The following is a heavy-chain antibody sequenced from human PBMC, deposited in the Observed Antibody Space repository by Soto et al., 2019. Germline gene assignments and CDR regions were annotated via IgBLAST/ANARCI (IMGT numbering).Heavy chain of an antibody. V-gene: IGHV3-30*18. J-gene: IGHJ5*02. CDR2: ISYDGSNK. CDR1: GFTFSSYG. CDR3: AKDAGLWFDP. Sequence: QVQLVESGGGVVQPGRSLRLSCAASGFTFSSYGMHWVRQAPGKGLEWVAVISYDGSNKYYADSVKGRFTISRDNSKNTLYLQMNSLRAEDTAVYYCAKDAGLWFDPWGQGTLVTVSS.